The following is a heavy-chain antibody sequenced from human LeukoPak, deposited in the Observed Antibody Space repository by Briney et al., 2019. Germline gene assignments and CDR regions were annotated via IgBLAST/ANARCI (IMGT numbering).Heavy chain of an antibody. CDR3: TKGGGYDFDGMDV. D-gene: IGHD5-12*01. J-gene: IGHJ6*02. CDR1: GFTFDDYA. V-gene: IGHV3-9*01. CDR2: ISWNSGGI. Sequence: GGSLRLSCAASGFTFDDYAMHWVRQAPGKGLEWVSGISWNSGGIGYADSVQGRFTISRDDARNSLYLQMNSLRAEDTALYYCTKGGGYDFDGMDVWGQGTTVTVSS.